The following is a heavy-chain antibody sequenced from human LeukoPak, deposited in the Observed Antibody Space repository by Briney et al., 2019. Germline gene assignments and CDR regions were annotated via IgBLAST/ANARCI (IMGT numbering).Heavy chain of an antibody. CDR2: ISVYNGNT. J-gene: IGHJ4*02. Sequence: ASVKVSCKASGNTFTSHGISWVRQAPGQGLEWMGWISVYNGNTNYAQKLQGRVTMTTDTSTTTAYMELRSLTSDDTAVYYCARDGRAVVGTSPEIWYWGQGTLVTVSS. D-gene: IGHD6-19*01. CDR1: GNTFTSHG. CDR3: ARDGRAVVGTSPEIWY. V-gene: IGHV1-18*01.